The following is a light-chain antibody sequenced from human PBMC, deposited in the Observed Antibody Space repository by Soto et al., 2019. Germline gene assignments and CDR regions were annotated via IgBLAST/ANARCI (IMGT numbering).Light chain of an antibody. V-gene: IGLV1-44*01. CDR2: SNN. J-gene: IGLJ1*01. CDR1: SSNIGSNT. CDR3: AAWDDSLNGPLYV. Sequence: QSVLTQPPSASGTPGQRVTISCSGSSSNIGSNTVNWYQQLPGTPPKLLIYSNNQRPSGVPDRFSGSKSGTSASLAISGLQSQAEADYYCAAWDDSLNGPLYVFGTGTKLTVL.